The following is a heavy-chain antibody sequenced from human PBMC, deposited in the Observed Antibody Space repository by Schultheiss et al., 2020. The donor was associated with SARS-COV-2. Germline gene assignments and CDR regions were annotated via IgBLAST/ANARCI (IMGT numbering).Heavy chain of an antibody. CDR2: ISGSGGST. D-gene: IGHD6-19*01. CDR1: GFTFNNYN. V-gene: IGHV3-23*01. CDR3: AKISSGWRNAFDI. Sequence: GGSLRLSCAASGFTFNNYNMNWVLQAPGKGLEWVSAISGSGGSTYYADSVKGRFTISRDNSKNTLYLQMNSLRAEDTAVYYCAKISSGWRNAFDIWGQGTMVTVSS. J-gene: IGHJ3*02.